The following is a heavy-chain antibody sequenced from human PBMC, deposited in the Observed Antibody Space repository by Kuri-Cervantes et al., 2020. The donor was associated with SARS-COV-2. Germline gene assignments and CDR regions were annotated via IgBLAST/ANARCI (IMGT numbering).Heavy chain of an antibody. D-gene: IGHD5-18*01. J-gene: IGHJ6*03. Sequence: ASVKVSCKASGYNFTTYGISWARQAPGQGLEWMGWISGYNGNTYYAQKFQGRVTMTIDTSTTTAYMELRSLRSDDTAVYYCARDGYSYGVYYYYYLDVWGKGTTVTVSS. V-gene: IGHV1-18*04. CDR1: GYNFTTYG. CDR2: ISGYNGNT. CDR3: ARDGYSYGVYYYYYLDV.